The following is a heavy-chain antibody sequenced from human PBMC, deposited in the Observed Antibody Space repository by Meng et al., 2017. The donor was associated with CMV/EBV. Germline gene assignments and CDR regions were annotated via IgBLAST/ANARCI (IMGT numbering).Heavy chain of an antibody. CDR2: ISSSSSTI. J-gene: IGHJ6*02. D-gene: IGHD2-2*01. CDR3: ARVSLRVVPAASYYYYYGMDV. Sequence: GESLKISCAASGFTFSSYSMNWVRQAPGKGLEWVSYISSSSSTIYYADSVKGRFTISRDNAKNSLYLQMNSLRAEDTAVYYCARVSLRVVPAASYYYYYGMDVWGQGTTVTSP. CDR1: GFTFSSYS. V-gene: IGHV3-48*04.